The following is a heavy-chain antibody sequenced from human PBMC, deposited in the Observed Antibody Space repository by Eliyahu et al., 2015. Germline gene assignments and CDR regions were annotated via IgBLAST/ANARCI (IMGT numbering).Heavy chain of an antibody. D-gene: IGHD2/OR15-2a*01. CDR2: INQNGGEK. CDR1: GFTXSSFW. J-gene: IGHJ4*02. CDR3: VKYHFSHFEY. V-gene: IGHV3-7*01. Sequence: EVQLVESGGGLVQPGGSLRLSCVASGFTXSSFWMGWVRQAPGKGLEWVANINQNGGEKHYVDSVKGRFTISRDNAKNSLYLQMNGLRAEDTAVYYCVKYHFSHFEYWGQGILVSVSS.